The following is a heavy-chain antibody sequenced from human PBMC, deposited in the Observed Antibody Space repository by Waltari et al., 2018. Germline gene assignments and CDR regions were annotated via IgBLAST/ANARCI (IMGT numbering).Heavy chain of an antibody. J-gene: IGHJ4*02. Sequence: QVQLQESGPGLVKPSQTLSLTCTVSGGSVSRGSDYWSWIRQPAGKGLEWVGPIYTSGSTTYNPSLKSRVTISRDTSKNQFYLELRSMTAADTAVYYCARSPTGWGYFDHWGQATLVTVSS. D-gene: IGHD6-19*01. V-gene: IGHV4-61*09. CDR1: GGSVSRGSDY. CDR3: ARSPTGWGYFDH. CDR2: IYTSGST.